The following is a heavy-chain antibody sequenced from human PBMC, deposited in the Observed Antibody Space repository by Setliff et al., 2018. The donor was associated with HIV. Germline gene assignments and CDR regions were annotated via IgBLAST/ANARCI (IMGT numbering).Heavy chain of an antibody. Sequence: SETLSLTFTVSGGSISSGGYSWNWIRPPPGNGLEWIGEISHRGSTNYNPSLKSRVTISVDTSKNQFSLKLSSVAAADTAVYYCARFLTYSSGLDYWGQGTLVTVSS. J-gene: IGHJ4*02. CDR1: GGSISSGGYS. CDR3: ARFLTYSSGLDY. D-gene: IGHD6-19*01. CDR2: ISHRGST. V-gene: IGHV4-39*07.